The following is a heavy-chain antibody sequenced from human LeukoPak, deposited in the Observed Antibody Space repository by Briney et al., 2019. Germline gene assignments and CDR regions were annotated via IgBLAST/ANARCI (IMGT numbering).Heavy chain of an antibody. V-gene: IGHV3-74*01. Sequence: GGSLRLSCAASGFTFSRYWMHWVRHAPGKGLVWVSRINSDGSSTRYGDSVKGRFTISRDNAKNTLYLQMNSLRAEDTAVYYCAGTAVVGSRDYWGQGTLVTVSS. J-gene: IGHJ4*02. CDR2: INSDGSST. CDR1: GFTFSRYW. CDR3: AGTAVVGSRDY. D-gene: IGHD6-19*01.